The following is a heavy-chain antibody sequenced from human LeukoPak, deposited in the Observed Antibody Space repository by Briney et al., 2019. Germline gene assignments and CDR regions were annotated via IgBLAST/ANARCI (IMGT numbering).Heavy chain of an antibody. CDR3: ARARDIVATTPFFFDY. J-gene: IGHJ4*02. D-gene: IGHD5-12*01. CDR1: GGSISSYY. V-gene: IGHV4-59*12. Sequence: PSETLSLTCTVSGGSISSYYWSWIRQPPGKGLEWIGYIYYSGSTNYNPSLKSRVTISVDTSKNQFSLKLSSVTAADTAVYYCARARDIVATTPFFFDYWGQGTLVTVSS. CDR2: IYYSGST.